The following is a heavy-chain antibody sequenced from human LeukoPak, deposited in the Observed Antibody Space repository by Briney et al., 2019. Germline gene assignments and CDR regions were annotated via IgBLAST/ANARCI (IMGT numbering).Heavy chain of an antibody. CDR3: AREEVPHGFDI. Sequence: PSETLSLTCTVSGGSISTYYWSWIRQPPGKGLEYIGYIYYGGSTNCNPSLKSRVTMSLDTSKNQFSLKLSSVTAADTAVYYCAREEVPHGFDIWGQGTMVTVSS. J-gene: IGHJ3*02. V-gene: IGHV4-59*01. CDR1: GGSISTYY. CDR2: IYYGGST.